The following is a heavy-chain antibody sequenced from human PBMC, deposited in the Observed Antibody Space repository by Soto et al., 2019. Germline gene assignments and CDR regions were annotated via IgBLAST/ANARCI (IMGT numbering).Heavy chain of an antibody. Sequence: GASVKVSCKASGGTFSSYAISWVRQAPGQGLEWMGGIIPIFGTANYAQKFQGRVTITADESTSTAYMELSSLRSEDTAVYYCARDWYCSSTSCSGHRYFDYWGQGTLVTVSS. CDR2: IIPIFGTA. V-gene: IGHV1-69*13. J-gene: IGHJ4*02. CDR1: GGTFSSYA. CDR3: ARDWYCSSTSCSGHRYFDY. D-gene: IGHD2-2*01.